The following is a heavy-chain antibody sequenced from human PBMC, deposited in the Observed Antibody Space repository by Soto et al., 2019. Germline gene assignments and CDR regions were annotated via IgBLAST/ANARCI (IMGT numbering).Heavy chain of an antibody. Sequence: APVKVSCKASGCTFSSYAISWVRQAPGQGLEWMGGIIPIFGTANYAQKFQGRVTTTADESTSTAYMELSSLRSEDTAVYYCASGIQKWPSEDWGQGTPVNVSS. D-gene: IGHD5-12*01. J-gene: IGHJ4*02. CDR2: IIPIFGTA. CDR3: ASGIQKWPSED. V-gene: IGHV1-69*13. CDR1: GCTFSSYA.